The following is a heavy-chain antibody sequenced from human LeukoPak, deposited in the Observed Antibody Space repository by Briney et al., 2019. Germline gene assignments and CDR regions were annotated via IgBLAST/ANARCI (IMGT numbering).Heavy chain of an antibody. V-gene: IGHV3-30*02. CDR2: VVDDGSIK. CDR1: GLSINTCG. CDR3: AKDEGRPEY. Sequence: PGGTLRLFCSASGLSINTCGMHWIREAPGKGLEWVASVVDDGSIKYYVDFVQGRFAVSRDNSKNTLYLQMNSLRPEDTATYYCAKDEGRPEYWGQRTLVTVSS. J-gene: IGHJ4*02.